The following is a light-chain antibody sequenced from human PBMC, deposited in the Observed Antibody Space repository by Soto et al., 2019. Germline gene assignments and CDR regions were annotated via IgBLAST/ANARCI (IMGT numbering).Light chain of an antibody. CDR3: YQYGSSVRA. Sequence: DIVLTQSPGTLSLSPGDRATLSCMASQSITGNYLAWHQQKPGQAPKLLIYGASTRAPGIPDRFNGSGSGTDFTLTISRLEAYDVAVYHCYQYGSSVRACGQGTKLDIK. CDR1: QSITGNY. J-gene: IGKJ1*01. V-gene: IGKV3-20*01. CDR2: GAS.